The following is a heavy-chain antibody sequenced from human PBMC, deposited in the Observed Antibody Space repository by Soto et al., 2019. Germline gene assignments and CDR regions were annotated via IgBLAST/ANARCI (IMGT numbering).Heavy chain of an antibody. CDR2: MNPNSGNT. V-gene: IGHV1-8*01. D-gene: IGHD6-13*01. CDR3: ARPSSSWYGYYYYYGMDV. J-gene: IGHJ6*02. Sequence: ASVKVSCKASGYTFTSYDINWVRQATGQGLEWMGWMNPNSGNTGYAQKFQGRVTMTRNTSISTAYMELSSLRSEDTAVYYCARPSSSWYGYYYYYGMDVWGQGTKVTVSS. CDR1: GYTFTSYD.